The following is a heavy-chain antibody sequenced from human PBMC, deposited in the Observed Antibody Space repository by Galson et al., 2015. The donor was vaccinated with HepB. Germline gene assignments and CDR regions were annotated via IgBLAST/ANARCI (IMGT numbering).Heavy chain of an antibody. CDR3: ASLGTIFGPTPHAVDV. CDR1: GGTFSSYA. Sequence: SVKVSCKASGGTFSSYAISWVRQAPGQGLEWMGGIIPIFGTANYAQKFQGRVTITADESTSTAYMELSSLRSEDTAVYYCASLGTIFGPTPHAVDVWGKGTTVTVSS. D-gene: IGHD3-3*01. V-gene: IGHV1-69*13. CDR2: IIPIFGTA. J-gene: IGHJ6*04.